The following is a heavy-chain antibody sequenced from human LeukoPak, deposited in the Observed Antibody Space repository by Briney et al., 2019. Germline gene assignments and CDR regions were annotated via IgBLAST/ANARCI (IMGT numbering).Heavy chain of an antibody. V-gene: IGHV1-2*06. CDR3: ARDLGAVTAFDY. Sequence: ASVKVSCKASGYTFTAYYIHWVRQAPGQGLEWMGQINLNSGATNYAQKFQGRVTMTRDTSISTAYMELSRLRSDDTAVYYCARDLGAVTAFDYWGQGTLVTVSS. J-gene: IGHJ4*02. CDR1: GYTFTAYY. CDR2: INLNSGAT. D-gene: IGHD4-11*01.